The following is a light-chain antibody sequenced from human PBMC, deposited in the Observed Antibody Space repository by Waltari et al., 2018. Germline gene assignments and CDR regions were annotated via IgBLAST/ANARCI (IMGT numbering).Light chain of an antibody. Sequence: AIRMTQSPSSLSASTGDRVTTTCRASQVISSYLAWYQQKPGKAPKLLIYAASTLQSGVPSRFSGSGSGTDFTLTISCLQSEDFATYYCQQYYSYPRTFGQGTKVEIK. V-gene: IGKV1-8*01. CDR2: AAS. CDR3: QQYYSYPRT. CDR1: QVISSY. J-gene: IGKJ1*01.